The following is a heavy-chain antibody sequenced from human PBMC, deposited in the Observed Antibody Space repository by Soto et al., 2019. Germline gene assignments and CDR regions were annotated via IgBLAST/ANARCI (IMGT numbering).Heavy chain of an antibody. V-gene: IGHV3-23*01. CDR1: GFTFSSFA. D-gene: IGHD3-10*01. CDR2: ISGSGDSI. Sequence: GGSLRLFCAASGFTFSSFAMSWVRQAPGKGLEWVSAISGSGDSIYYADSVKGRFTIPRDNSQNTLYLQMNSLRAEDTAVYYCAKDLDLRFGEFPRSTWGQGTLVTVSS. J-gene: IGHJ4*02. CDR3: AKDLDLRFGEFPRST.